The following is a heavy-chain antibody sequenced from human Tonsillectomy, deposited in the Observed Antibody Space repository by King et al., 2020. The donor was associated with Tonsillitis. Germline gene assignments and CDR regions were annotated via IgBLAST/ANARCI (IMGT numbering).Heavy chain of an antibody. CDR2: ISYDGSNK. D-gene: IGHD3-22*01. CDR3: ASDRPDDYYYDSSGYFDY. V-gene: IGHV3-30*04. CDR1: GFTFSSYA. Sequence: VQLVESGGGVVQPGRSLRLSCAASGFTFSSYAMHWVRQAPGKGLEWVAVISYDGSNKYYADSVKGRFTISRDNSKNTLYLQMNSLRAEDTAVYYCASDRPDDYYYDSSGYFDYWGQGTLVTVSS. J-gene: IGHJ4*02.